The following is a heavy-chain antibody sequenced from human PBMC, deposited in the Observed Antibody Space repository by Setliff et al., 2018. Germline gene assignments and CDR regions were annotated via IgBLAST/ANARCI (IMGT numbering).Heavy chain of an antibody. CDR2: ISSSSSTI. CDR3: ARDRSMSGYDTAEGD. V-gene: IGHV3-48*04. D-gene: IGHD5-12*01. Sequence: PGGSLRLSCAASGFTFSSYSMNWVRQAPGKGLEWVSYISSSSSTIYYADSVKGRFTISRDNAKNSLYLQMNSLRAEDTAVYYCARDRSMSGYDTAEGDWGQGTLVTVSS. CDR1: GFTFSSYS. J-gene: IGHJ4*02.